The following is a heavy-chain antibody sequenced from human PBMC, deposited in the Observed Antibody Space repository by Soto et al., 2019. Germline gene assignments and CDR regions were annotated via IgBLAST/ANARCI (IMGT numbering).Heavy chain of an antibody. D-gene: IGHD6-19*01. J-gene: IGHJ4*02. CDR1: GFTFSSYG. Sequence: GGSLRLSCAASGFTFSSYGMHWVRQAPGKGLEWVAVIWYDGSNKYYAESVKGRFTISRDNSKNTLYLQMNSLRAEDTAVYYCARDSHVGSGWQLTADYWGQGTLVTVSS. CDR2: IWYDGSNK. CDR3: ARDSHVGSGWQLTADY. V-gene: IGHV3-33*01.